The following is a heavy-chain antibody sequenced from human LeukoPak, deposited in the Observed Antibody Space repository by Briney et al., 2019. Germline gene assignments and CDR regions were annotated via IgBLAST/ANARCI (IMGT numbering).Heavy chain of an antibody. Sequence: GGSLRLSCAASGFTFSSYWMSWVRQAPGKGLEWVANIKQDGSEKYHVDSVKGRFTISRDNAKNSLYLQMNSLRAEDTAVYYCARDAYCSGGSCLYYFDYWGQGTLVTVSS. V-gene: IGHV3-7*01. CDR2: IKQDGSEK. J-gene: IGHJ4*02. CDR3: ARDAYCSGGSCLYYFDY. D-gene: IGHD2-15*01. CDR1: GFTFSSYW.